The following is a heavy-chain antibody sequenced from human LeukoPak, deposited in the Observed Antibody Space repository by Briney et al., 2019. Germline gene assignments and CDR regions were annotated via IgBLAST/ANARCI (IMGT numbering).Heavy chain of an antibody. Sequence: GGSLRLSCAASGFTFSSYWMHWVRQVPGKGLVWVARIYNDGSTTNYADSVKGRFTISRDNAANTLFLQMSSLRAEDTAVYYCARDKDDHGDPGPLDAWGQGDLVTVSS. V-gene: IGHV3-74*01. D-gene: IGHD4-17*01. CDR3: ARDKDDHGDPGPLDA. CDR1: GFTFSSYW. J-gene: IGHJ5*02. CDR2: IYNDGSTT.